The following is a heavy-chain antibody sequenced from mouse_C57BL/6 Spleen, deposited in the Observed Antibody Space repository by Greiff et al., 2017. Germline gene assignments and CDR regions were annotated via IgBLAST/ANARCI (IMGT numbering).Heavy chain of an antibody. V-gene: IGHV1-82*01. CDR1: GYAFSSSW. J-gene: IGHJ2*01. CDR3: ARSGYGYCDY. Sequence: QVQLQQSGPELVKPGASVKISCKASGYAFSSSWMNWVKQRPGKGLEWIGRIYPGDGDTNYNGKFKGKATLTADKSSSTAYMQLSSLTSEDSAVSFCARSGYGYCDYWGQGTTLTVSS. CDR2: IYPGDGDT. D-gene: IGHD2-2*01.